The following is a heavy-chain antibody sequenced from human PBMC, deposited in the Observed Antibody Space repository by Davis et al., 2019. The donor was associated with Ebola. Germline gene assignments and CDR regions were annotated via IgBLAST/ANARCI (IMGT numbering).Heavy chain of an antibody. D-gene: IGHD3-10*01. V-gene: IGHV4-59*01. J-gene: IGHJ4*02. CDR3: ARVGPVRGSPPDY. CDR2: IYYSGST. CDR1: GGSISSYY. Sequence: PGGSLRLSCTVSGGSISSYYWSWIRQPPGKGLEWIGYIYYSGSTNYNPSLKSRVTISVDTSKNQFSLKLSSVTAADTAVYYCARVGPVRGSPPDYWGQGTLVTVSS.